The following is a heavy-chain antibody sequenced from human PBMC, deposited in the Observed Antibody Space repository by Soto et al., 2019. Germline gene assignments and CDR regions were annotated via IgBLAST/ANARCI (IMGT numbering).Heavy chain of an antibody. Sequence: QVQLQQWGAGLLKPSETLSLTCAVYGGSFSGYYWSWIRQPPGKGLEWIGEINHSGSTNYNPSLKSRVTISVDTSKNQFSLKLSSVTAADTAVYYCATAFGSCYSTWGQGTLVTVSS. CDR1: GGSFSGYY. CDR3: ATAFGSCYST. J-gene: IGHJ4*02. V-gene: IGHV4-34*01. D-gene: IGHD2-15*01. CDR2: INHSGST.